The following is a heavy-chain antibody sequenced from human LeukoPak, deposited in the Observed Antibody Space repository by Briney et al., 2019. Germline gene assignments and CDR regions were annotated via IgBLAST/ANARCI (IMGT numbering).Heavy chain of an antibody. V-gene: IGHV1-69*05. CDR1: GCTLSSYA. CDR2: IIPIFGTA. D-gene: IGHD5-12*01. J-gene: IGHJ6*03. Sequence: SVKVSCKASGCTLSSYAISWVRQAPGQGLEWMGGIIPIFGTANYAKKFQGRVTITTDESTSTAYMELSSLRSEDTAVYYCARYSGYERYYYYYHMDVWGKGTTVTVSS. CDR3: ARYSGYERYYYYYHMDV.